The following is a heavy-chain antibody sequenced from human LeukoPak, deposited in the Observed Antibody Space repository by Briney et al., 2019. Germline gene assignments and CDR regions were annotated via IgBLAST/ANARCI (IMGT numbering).Heavy chain of an antibody. CDR2: ISWNSGSI. V-gene: IGHV3-9*03. J-gene: IGHJ6*03. CDR1: GFTFDDYA. Sequence: GRSLRLSCAASGFTFDDYAMHWVRQAPGKGLEWVSGISWNSGSIGYADSVKGRFTISGDNAKNSLYLQMNSLRAEDMALYYCAREGYYYYYMDVWGKGTTVTVSS. D-gene: IGHD1-26*01. CDR3: AREGYYYYYMDV.